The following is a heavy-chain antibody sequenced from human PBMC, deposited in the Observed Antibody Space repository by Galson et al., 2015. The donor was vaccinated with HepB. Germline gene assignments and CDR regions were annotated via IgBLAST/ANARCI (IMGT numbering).Heavy chain of an antibody. V-gene: IGHV3-20*04. J-gene: IGHJ4*02. CDR3: ARDETTMARGVIHKWYSVY. CDR2: INWNGGDT. Sequence: SLRLSCAATGFIFDDYDMSWVRQVPGKGLEWVSGINWNGGDTDYADSVKGRFTISRDNAENSLYLQMNSLRAEDTALYYCARDETTMARGVIHKWYSVYWGQGILVTVSA. CDR1: GFIFDDYD. D-gene: IGHD3-10*01.